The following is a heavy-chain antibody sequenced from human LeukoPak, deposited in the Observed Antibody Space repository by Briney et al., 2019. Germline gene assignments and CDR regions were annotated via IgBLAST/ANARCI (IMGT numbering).Heavy chain of an antibody. V-gene: IGHV4-30-4*08. CDR2: IYYSGST. J-gene: IGHJ4*02. Sequence: NPSQTLSLTCTVSGGSISSGGYYWTWIRQPPGKGLEWIGYIYYSGSTYYNPSLKSRVTISVDTSKNQFSLKLSSVTAADTAVYYCATYTGYSSGWYGQDWGQGTLVTVSS. CDR1: GGSISSGGYY. D-gene: IGHD6-19*01. CDR3: ATYTGYSSGWYGQD.